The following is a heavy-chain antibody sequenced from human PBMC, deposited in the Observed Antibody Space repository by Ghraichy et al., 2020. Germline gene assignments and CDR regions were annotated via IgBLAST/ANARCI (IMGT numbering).Heavy chain of an antibody. CDR3: ARSLRSHRPTSYYYYYGMDV. CDR1: GGTFSSYA. V-gene: IGHV1-69*13. CDR2: IIPIFGTA. Sequence: SVKVSCKASGGTFSSYAISWVRQAPGQGLEWMGGIIPIFGTANYAQKFQGRVTITADESTSTAYMELSSLRSEDTAVYYCARSLRSHRPTSYYYYYGMDVWGQGTTVTVSS. D-gene: IGHD5-12*01. J-gene: IGHJ6*02.